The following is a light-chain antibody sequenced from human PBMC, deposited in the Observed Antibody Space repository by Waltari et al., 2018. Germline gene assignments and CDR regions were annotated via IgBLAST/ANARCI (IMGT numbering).Light chain of an antibody. CDR3: ASWDDRLDAYV. J-gene: IGLJ1*01. Sequence: NAVNWYHQLPGTAPKLLIFNDADRPSGVPDRFSGSRSATSASLAISGLQSDDESTYYCASWDDRLDAYVFGTGTWVTVL. V-gene: IGLV1-44*01. CDR2: NDA.